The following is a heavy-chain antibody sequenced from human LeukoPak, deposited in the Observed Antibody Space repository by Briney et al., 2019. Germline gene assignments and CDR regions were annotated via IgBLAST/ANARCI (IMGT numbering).Heavy chain of an antibody. CDR3: AGGLQFLDY. D-gene: IGHD5-24*01. V-gene: IGHV1-69*10. CDR2: IIPILGIA. CDR1: GGTFSSYA. J-gene: IGHJ4*02. Sequence: ASVKVSCKASGGTFSSYAISWVRQAPGQGLEWMGGIIPILGIANYARKFQGRVTITADKSTSTAYMELSSLRSEDTAVYYCAGGLQFLDYWGQGTLVTVSS.